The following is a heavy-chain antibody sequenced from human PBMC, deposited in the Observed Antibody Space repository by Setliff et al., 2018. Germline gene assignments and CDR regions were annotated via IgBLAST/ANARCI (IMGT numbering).Heavy chain of an antibody. CDR3: ARGMVRGVSSRWYFDL. CDR1: GFTFSSYS. D-gene: IGHD3-10*01. CDR2: ISSSSSTI. Sequence: GESLRLSCAASGFTFSSYSMNWVRQAPGKGLEWVSYISSSSSTIYYADSVKGRFTISRDNAKNSLYLQMNSLRAEDTAVYYCARGMVRGVSSRWYFDLWGRGTLVTVSS. V-gene: IGHV3-48*01. J-gene: IGHJ2*01.